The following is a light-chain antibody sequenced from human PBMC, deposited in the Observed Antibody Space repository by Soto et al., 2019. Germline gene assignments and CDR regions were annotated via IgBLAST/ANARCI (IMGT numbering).Light chain of an antibody. Sequence: DIQMTQSPSSLSASVRDRVTITCRASQSINTHLNWYQQKPGKAPNLLIYAASTLQSGVPSRFSGSGSGTDFTLTISSLQPEDFATYYCQQTYGSPYTFGQGTKLEIK. V-gene: IGKV1-39*01. CDR2: AAS. J-gene: IGKJ2*01. CDR1: QSINTH. CDR3: QQTYGSPYT.